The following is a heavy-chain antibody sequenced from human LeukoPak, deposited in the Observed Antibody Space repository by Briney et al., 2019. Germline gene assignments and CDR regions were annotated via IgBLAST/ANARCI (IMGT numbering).Heavy chain of an antibody. CDR1: GYSFTSYW. Sequence: GESLKISCKGSGYSFTSYWIGWVRQTPGKGLEWMGIIYPGDSDTRYSPSFQGQVTISADKSISTAYLQWSSLKASDTAMYYCARHPGWGVPAAPMGWFDPWGQGTLVTVSS. J-gene: IGHJ5*02. V-gene: IGHV5-51*01. D-gene: IGHD2-2*01. CDR3: ARHPGWGVPAAPMGWFDP. CDR2: IYPGDSDT.